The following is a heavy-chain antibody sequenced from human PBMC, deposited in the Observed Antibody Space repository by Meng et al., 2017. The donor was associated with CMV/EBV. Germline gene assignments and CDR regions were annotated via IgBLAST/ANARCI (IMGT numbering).Heavy chain of an antibody. D-gene: IGHD5-18*01. CDR2: IIPIFGTA. CDR3: ARVELNTAMSGYGMDV. CDR1: GGTFSSYA. V-gene: IGHV1-69*05. Sequence: SVKVSCKASGGTFSSYAISWVRQAPGQGLEWMGGIIPIFGTANYAQKFQGRVTMTTDESTSTAYMELSSLRSEDTAVYYCARVELNTAMSGYGMDVWGQGTTVTVSS. J-gene: IGHJ6*02.